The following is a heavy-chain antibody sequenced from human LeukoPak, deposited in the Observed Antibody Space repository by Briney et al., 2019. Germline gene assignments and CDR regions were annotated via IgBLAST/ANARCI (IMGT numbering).Heavy chain of an antibody. CDR3: ATVERFTQPPDY. Sequence: GASVKVSCKASGFTFTSSAVQWVRQARGHRLEWIGWIVVGSGNTNYAQKFQERVTITRDMSTSTAYMELSSLRSEDTAVYYCATVERFTQPPDYWGQGTLVTVSS. CDR2: IVVGSGNT. J-gene: IGHJ4*02. CDR1: GFTFTSSA. V-gene: IGHV1-58*01. D-gene: IGHD2-2*01.